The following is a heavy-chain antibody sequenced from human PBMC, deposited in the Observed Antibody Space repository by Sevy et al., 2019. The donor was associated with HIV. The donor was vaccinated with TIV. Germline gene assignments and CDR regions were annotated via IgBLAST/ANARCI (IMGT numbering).Heavy chain of an antibody. CDR1: GFTFSSYT. D-gene: IGHD4-17*01. Sequence: GGSLRLSCAVSGFTFSSYTMNWVRQAPGKGLEWVAVIWFDGSNTYYADSVKGRFTISRDIAKNTLHLQMNSLRVEDTAVYYCARDLEFYDYGDYGPAFMPDYWGQGTLVTVSS. V-gene: IGHV3-33*08. CDR2: IWFDGSNT. CDR3: ARDLEFYDYGDYGPAFMPDY. J-gene: IGHJ4*02.